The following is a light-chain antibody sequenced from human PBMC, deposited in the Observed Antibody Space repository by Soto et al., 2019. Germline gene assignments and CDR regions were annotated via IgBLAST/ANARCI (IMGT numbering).Light chain of an antibody. CDR1: QSISSY. CDR2: AAS. J-gene: IGKJ4*01. V-gene: IGKV1-39*01. CDR3: QQSYSTPST. Sequence: IRMTRSPSSFSASTADRVTITCLASQSISSYLNWYQQKPGKAPKLLIYAASSLQSGVPSRFSGSGSGTDFTLTISSLQPEDFATYYCQQSYSTPSTFGGGTKVDIK.